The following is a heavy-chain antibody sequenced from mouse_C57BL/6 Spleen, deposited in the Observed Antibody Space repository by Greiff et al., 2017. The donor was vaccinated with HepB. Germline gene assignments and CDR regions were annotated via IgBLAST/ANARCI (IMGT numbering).Heavy chain of an antibody. Sequence: EVMLVESEGGLVQPGSSMKLSCTASGFTFSDYYMAWVRQVPEKGLEWVANINYDGSSTYYLDSLKSRFIISRDNAKNILYLQMSSLKSEDTATYYCARDGYYYGSRWYFDVWGTGTTVTVSS. V-gene: IGHV5-16*01. CDR2: INYDGSST. D-gene: IGHD1-1*01. J-gene: IGHJ1*03. CDR1: GFTFSDYY. CDR3: ARDGYYYGSRWYFDV.